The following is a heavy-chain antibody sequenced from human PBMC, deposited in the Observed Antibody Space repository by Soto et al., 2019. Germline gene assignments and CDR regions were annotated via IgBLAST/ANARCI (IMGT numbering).Heavy chain of an antibody. J-gene: IGHJ3*02. V-gene: IGHV1-3*01. CDR2: INAGNGNT. Sequence: ASVKVSCKASGYTFTSYAMHWVRQAPGQRLEWMGWINAGNGNTKYSQKFQGRVTITRDTSASTAYMELSSLRSEDTAVYYFARALVTFGGVIVEDAFDIWGQGTMVTVSS. D-gene: IGHD3-16*02. CDR1: GYTFTSYA. CDR3: ARALVTFGGVIVEDAFDI.